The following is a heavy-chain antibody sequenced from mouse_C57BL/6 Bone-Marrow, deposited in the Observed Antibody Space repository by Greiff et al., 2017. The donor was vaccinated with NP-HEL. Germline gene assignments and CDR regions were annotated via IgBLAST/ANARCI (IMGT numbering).Heavy chain of an antibody. CDR1: GYEFSNYW. V-gene: IGHV1-80*01. Sequence: VQLQQSGAELVKPGASVKISCKASGYEFSNYWMNWVKQRPGKGLEWIGQIYPGDGDTNYNGKFKDKATLTADNSSSPAYMQLSRLTSEDSAVYFCARGAYWGQGTLVTVSA. CDR2: IYPGDGDT. J-gene: IGHJ3*01. CDR3: ARGAY.